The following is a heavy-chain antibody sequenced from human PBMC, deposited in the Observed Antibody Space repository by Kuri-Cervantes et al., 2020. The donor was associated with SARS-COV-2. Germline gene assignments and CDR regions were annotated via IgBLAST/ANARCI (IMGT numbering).Heavy chain of an antibody. V-gene: IGHV3-53*01. Sequence: GESLKISCAASGFTVSSNYMSWVRQAPGKGLEWVSVIYSGGSTYYADSVKGRFTISRDNSKNTLYLQMNSLRAEDTAVYYCAKALGVVVVAATFDYWGQGTLVTVSS. CDR3: AKALGVVVVAATFDY. CDR1: GFTVSSNY. D-gene: IGHD2-15*01. J-gene: IGHJ4*02. CDR2: IYSGGST.